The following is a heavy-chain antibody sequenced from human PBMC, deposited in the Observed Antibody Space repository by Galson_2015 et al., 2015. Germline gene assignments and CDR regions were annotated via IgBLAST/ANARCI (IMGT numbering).Heavy chain of an antibody. CDR3: ARTDDYYYMDV. V-gene: IGHV1-2*04. CDR1: GYTFTGYY. Sequence: SVKVSCKASGYTFTGYYMHWVRQAPGQGLEWMGWINPNSGGTSYAQKFQGWVTMTRDTSSSTAYMELSRLRFDDTAVYYCARTDDYYYMDVWGKGTTVTVSS. CDR2: INPNSGGT. J-gene: IGHJ6*03.